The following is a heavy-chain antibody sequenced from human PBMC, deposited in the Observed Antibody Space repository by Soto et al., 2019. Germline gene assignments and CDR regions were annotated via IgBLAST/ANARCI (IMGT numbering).Heavy chain of an antibody. Sequence: QVHLVQSGAEVKKPGASVKVSCKASGYTFTSYGITWVRQAPGKGLEWLGWISAHNGNTDYAQKLQGRVIVTRDTPTSTAYMERRSLRSDDTAVYYCARGRYGDYWGQGALVTVSS. CDR3: ARGRYGDY. CDR2: ISAHNGNT. J-gene: IGHJ4*02. D-gene: IGHD1-1*01. V-gene: IGHV1-18*01. CDR1: GYTFTSYG.